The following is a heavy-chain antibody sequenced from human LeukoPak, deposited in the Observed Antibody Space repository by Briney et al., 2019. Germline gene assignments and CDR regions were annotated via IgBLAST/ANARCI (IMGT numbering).Heavy chain of an antibody. CDR2: IYSGGNT. V-gene: IGHV3-53*04. D-gene: IGHD2-2*01. CDR3: ARGGSNFYFYGMDV. Sequence: PGGSLRLSCAASGFTVSSTYMSWVRQAPGKGLEWVSVIYSGGNTYYADSVKGRFTISRHNTKNTLYLQMSSLRAEDTAVYYCARGGSNFYFYGMDVWGQGTTVTVSS. CDR1: GFTVSSTY. J-gene: IGHJ6*02.